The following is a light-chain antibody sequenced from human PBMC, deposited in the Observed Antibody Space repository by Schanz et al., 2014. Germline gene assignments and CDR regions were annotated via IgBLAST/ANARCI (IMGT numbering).Light chain of an antibody. CDR1: QSISSW. CDR2: WAS. V-gene: IGKV4-1*01. Sequence: DIQMTQSPSTLSASVGDRVTITCRASQSISSWLAWYQQKPGQPPKLLIYWASTRESGVPDRFSGSGSGTDFTLTISSLQAEDVAVYYCHQYYTTPYTFGQGTKLEIK. CDR3: HQYYTTPYT. J-gene: IGKJ2*01.